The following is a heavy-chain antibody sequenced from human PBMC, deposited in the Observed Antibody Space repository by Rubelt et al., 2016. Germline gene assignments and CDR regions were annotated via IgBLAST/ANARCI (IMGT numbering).Heavy chain of an antibody. CDR2: IKHSGRP. CDR1: GGSFSGYY. CDR3: ARGRRGSSSWLGRDYYGMDV. Sequence: QVQLQQWGAGLLKPSETLSLTCAVYGGSFSGYYWSWIRQPPGKGLEWSGEIKHSGRPNYNPSLKSRVTIAVDTSKNQFSLKLGSVTAADTAVYYCARGRRGSSSWLGRDYYGMDVWGQGTTVTVSS. V-gene: IGHV4-34*01. D-gene: IGHD6-13*01. J-gene: IGHJ6*02.